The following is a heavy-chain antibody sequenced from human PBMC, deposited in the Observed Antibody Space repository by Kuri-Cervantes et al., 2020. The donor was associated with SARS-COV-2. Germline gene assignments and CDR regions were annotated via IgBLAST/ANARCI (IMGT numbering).Heavy chain of an antibody. CDR1: GFTFSNAW. CDR3: TTDPIVVVPGAIVA. V-gene: IGHV3-15*01. Sequence: GESLKISCAASGFTFSNAWMSWVRQAPGKGLEWVGRIKSKIDGGTTDYAAPVKGRFTISRDDSKNTLYLQMNSLKAEDTAVYYCTTDPIVVVPGAIVAWGHGNLVHGAS. CDR2: IKSKIDGGTT. D-gene: IGHD2-2*02. J-gene: IGHJ5*01.